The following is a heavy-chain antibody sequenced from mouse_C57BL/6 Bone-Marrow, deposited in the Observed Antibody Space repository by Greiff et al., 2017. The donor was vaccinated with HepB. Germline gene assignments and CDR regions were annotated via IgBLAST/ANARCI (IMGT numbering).Heavy chain of an antibody. V-gene: IGHV5-6*01. CDR3: ARPDYYGSIYYAMDY. D-gene: IGHD1-1*01. CDR1: GFTFSSYG. Sequence: EVMLVESGGDLVKPGGSLKLSCAASGFTFSSYGMSWVRQTPDKRLEWVATISSGGSYTYYPDSVKGRFTISRDNAKNTLYLQMSSLKSEDTAMYYCARPDYYGSIYYAMDYWGQGTSVTVSS. J-gene: IGHJ4*01. CDR2: ISSGGSYT.